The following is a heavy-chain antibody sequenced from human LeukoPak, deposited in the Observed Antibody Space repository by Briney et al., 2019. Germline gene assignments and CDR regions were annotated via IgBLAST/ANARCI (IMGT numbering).Heavy chain of an antibody. D-gene: IGHD6-19*01. J-gene: IGHJ4*02. CDR2: ISGSGGST. Sequence: GGSLRLSCAASGFTFSTYAMSWVRQAPGKGLEWVSAISGSGGSTYYADSVKGRFTISRDNSKDMLYVQMNSLRAEDTAVYYCAKSGGVAGTTSYFDYWGQGTLVTLSS. CDR1: GFTFSTYA. CDR3: AKSGGVAGTTSYFDY. V-gene: IGHV3-23*01.